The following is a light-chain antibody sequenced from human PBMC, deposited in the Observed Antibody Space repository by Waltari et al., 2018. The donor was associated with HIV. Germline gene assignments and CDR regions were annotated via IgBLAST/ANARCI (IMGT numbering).Light chain of an antibody. CDR1: DIGSKR. V-gene: IGLV3-21*04. CDR2: DDD. CDR3: QVWDFRSDEVI. J-gene: IGLJ2*01. Sequence: SYMLTQSPSVSVAPGKTAAITRGGNDIGSKRVHWYQHKSGQAPVLIIYDDDDRPSGIPERFSGSNSANTATLTITRVEAGDEADYFCQVWDFRSDEVIFGGGTKMTVL.